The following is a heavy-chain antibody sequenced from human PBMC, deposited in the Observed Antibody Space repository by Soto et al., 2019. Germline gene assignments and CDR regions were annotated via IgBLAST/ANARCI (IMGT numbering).Heavy chain of an antibody. CDR2: IIPIFGTA. V-gene: IGHV1-69*01. CDR3: ARDGGYCSSTSCYDLYYYYGMDV. CDR1: GGTFSSYA. Sequence: QVQLVQSGAEVKKPGSSVKVSCKASGGTFSSYAISWVRQAPGQGLEWMGGIIPIFGTANYAQKFQGRVTITADESTSTAYMELSSLRSEDTAVYYCARDGGYCSSTSCYDLYYYYGMDVWGQGTTVTVSS. J-gene: IGHJ6*02. D-gene: IGHD2-2*01.